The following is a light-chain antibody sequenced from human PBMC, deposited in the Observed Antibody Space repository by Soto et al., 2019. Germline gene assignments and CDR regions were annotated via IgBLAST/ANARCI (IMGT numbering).Light chain of an antibody. V-gene: IGKV3-20*01. Sequence: EIVLTQSPGTLSLSPGERATLSCRASQSVSSSYLAWYQQKPGQAPRLLIYGASSRATGIPDRFSGSGSWTDFTRTISRLEPEDFAVYYCQQYGSSPWTFGQGTTGEI. CDR2: GAS. CDR1: QSVSSSY. J-gene: IGKJ1*01. CDR3: QQYGSSPWT.